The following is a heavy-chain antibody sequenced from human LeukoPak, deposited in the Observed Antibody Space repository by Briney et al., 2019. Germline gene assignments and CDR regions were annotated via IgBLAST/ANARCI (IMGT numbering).Heavy chain of an antibody. Sequence: PGGSLRLSCAASGFTFSSYDIHWVRQAPGKGLEWVAVISYDGSNKYYADSVKGRFTISRDNSKNMVYLQMNSLTVEDAATYYCAKRTMSAFDSWGQGTLLIVSS. CDR1: GFTFSSYD. D-gene: IGHD5-24*01. CDR3: AKRTMSAFDS. J-gene: IGHJ4*02. CDR2: ISYDGSNK. V-gene: IGHV3-30*18.